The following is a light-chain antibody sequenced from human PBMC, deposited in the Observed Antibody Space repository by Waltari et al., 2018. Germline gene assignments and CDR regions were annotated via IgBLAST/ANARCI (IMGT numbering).Light chain of an antibody. CDR3: QQYGTSPYT. Sequence: IVLTHSPGTLSLSPGDNASLSCKASQNLSSNFLAWYRQRPGQPPGLLIHGAAKRAAGIPDTFSGSGSGTDFTLTISRLEAEDSAVYYCQQYGTSPYTFGQWTKVEIK. V-gene: IGKV3-20*01. CDR1: QNLSSNF. CDR2: GAA. J-gene: IGKJ2*01.